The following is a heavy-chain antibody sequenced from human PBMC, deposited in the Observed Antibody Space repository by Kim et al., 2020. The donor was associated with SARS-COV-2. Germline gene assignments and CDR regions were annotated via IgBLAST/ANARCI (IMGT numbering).Heavy chain of an antibody. CDR1: GGTFSSYA. CDR3: SVCGVLRFLEWPGGYYGMDV. Sequence: SVKVSCKASGGTFSSYAISWVRQAPGQGLEWMGGIIPIFGTANYAQKFQGRVTITADESTSTAYMELSSLRSEDTAVYYCSVCGVLRFLEWPGGYYGMDVWGQGTTVTVSS. J-gene: IGHJ6*02. D-gene: IGHD3-3*01. V-gene: IGHV1-69*13. CDR2: IIPIFGTA.